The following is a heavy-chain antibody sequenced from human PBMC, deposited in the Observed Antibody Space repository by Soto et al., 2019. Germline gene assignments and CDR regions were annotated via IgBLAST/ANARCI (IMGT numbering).Heavy chain of an antibody. CDR3: ARDQYCTNGACLNWFYYYYGMDV. V-gene: IGHV1-18*04. J-gene: IGHJ6*02. CDR1: GYTFTSYG. CDR2: ISAYNGNT. D-gene: IGHD2-8*01. Sequence: ASVKVSCKASGYTFTSYGISWVRQAPGQGLEWMGWISAYNGNTNYAQKLQGRVTMTTDTSTSTAYMELRSLRSDDTAVYYCARDQYCTNGACLNWFYYYYGMDVWGQGTTVTVSS.